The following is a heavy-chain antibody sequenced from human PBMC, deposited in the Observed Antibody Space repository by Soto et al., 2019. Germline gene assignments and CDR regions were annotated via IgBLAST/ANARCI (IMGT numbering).Heavy chain of an antibody. J-gene: IGHJ4*02. CDR1: GETFNGFY. CDR3: ARASMQGHQVVEVPPESQTLDY. CDR2: INHSGTT. V-gene: IGHV4-34*01. Sequence: SETLSLTCAVYGETFNGFYWTWVRQSPGKGLEWVGEINHSGTTNYNPSLKTRVHISVDTSKNQFSLKLNSMTAADTAVYFCARASMQGHQVVEVPPESQTLDYWGLGTQVTVSS. D-gene: IGHD2-2*01.